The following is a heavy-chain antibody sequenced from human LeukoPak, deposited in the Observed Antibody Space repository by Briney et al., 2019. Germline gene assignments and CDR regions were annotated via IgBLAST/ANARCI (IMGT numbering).Heavy chain of an antibody. CDR3: VKERGPFDAFDI. Sequence: GGSLRLSCAATGFTFSTYGMHWVRQAPGKGLEWVAVIWSDGNNKFYADSVKGRFTFSRDNSRNTLSLQMNSLRAEDTAVYHCVKERGPFDAFDIWGQGTMVTVSS. V-gene: IGHV3-33*06. J-gene: IGHJ3*02. CDR2: IWSDGNNK. CDR1: GFTFSTYG.